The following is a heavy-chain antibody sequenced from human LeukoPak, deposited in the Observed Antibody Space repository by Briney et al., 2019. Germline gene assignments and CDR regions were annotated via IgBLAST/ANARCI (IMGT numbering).Heavy chain of an antibody. Sequence: GGSLRLSCAASGFTFSNHAMTWVRQAPGKGLEWVSSISSSSSYIYYADSVKGRFTISRDNAKNSLYLQMNSLRAEDTAVYYCAREGLVGATDYYYYGMDVWGQGTTVTVSS. V-gene: IGHV3-21*01. J-gene: IGHJ6*02. CDR2: ISSSSSYI. CDR1: GFTFSNHA. D-gene: IGHD1-26*01. CDR3: AREGLVGATDYYYYGMDV.